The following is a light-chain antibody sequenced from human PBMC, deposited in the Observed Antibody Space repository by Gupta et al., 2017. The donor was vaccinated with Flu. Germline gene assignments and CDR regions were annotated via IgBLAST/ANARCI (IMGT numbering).Light chain of an antibody. CDR3: QQDNSWHT. V-gene: IGKV3-15*01. Sequence: SPANVSVSQGERATRSCRDSQSIGSNLEWYQQRPGQAPRLIIYDASRSANGIPDRFTGSGYGTDFTLTSSRRQYEDLAVYYGQQDNSWHTFGQGTKLEIK. J-gene: IGKJ2*01. CDR1: QSIGSN. CDR2: DAS.